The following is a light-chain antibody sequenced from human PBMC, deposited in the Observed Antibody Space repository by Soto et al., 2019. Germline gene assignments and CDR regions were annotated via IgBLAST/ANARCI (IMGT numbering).Light chain of an antibody. CDR1: QSVTGSK. CDR2: GAS. V-gene: IGKV3-20*01. CDR3: QHYGSSPRT. Sequence: EIVLTQSPGPLSLSPGTRATLSCRASQSVTGSKLAWYQQRPGQAPRLLIYGASSRATGIPDRFSGSGSGTDFTLTIGRLEPEDFAVYYCQHYGSSPRTFGQGTKVEIK. J-gene: IGKJ1*01.